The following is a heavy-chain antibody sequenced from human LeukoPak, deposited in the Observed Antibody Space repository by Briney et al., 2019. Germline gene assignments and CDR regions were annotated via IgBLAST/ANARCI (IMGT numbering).Heavy chain of an antibody. CDR3: ARDRVQYCSGGSCYSSDY. D-gene: IGHD2-15*01. J-gene: IGHJ4*02. Sequence: PGGPLRLSCAASGFTFSSYWMHWVRQAPGKGLVWVSRINSDGRSTSYADSVKGRFTSSRDNAKNTLYVQMNSLRAEYTAVYYCARDRVQYCSGGSCYSSDYWGQGTLVTVSS. V-gene: IGHV3-74*01. CDR2: INSDGRST. CDR1: GFTFSSYW.